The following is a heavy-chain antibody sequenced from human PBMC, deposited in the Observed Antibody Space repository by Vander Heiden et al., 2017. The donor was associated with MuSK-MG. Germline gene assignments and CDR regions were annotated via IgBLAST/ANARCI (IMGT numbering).Heavy chain of an antibody. CDR2: INPNGSDT. D-gene: IGHD1-26*01. V-gene: IGHV1-2*02. CDR3: ARQRTYFDADNTADAGGWDV. Sequence: GQGLEWMGWINPNGSDTYYAQKYEDRVTMTRDTSTSTAYTELTSLIPDDTAVYYCARQRTYFDADNTADAGGWDVWGQGTTVIVSS. J-gene: IGHJ6*02.